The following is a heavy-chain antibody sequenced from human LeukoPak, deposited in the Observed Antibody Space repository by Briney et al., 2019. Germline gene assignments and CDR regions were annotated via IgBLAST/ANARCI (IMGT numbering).Heavy chain of an antibody. CDR3: ARGYSSSWAGDQLDY. J-gene: IGHJ4*02. CDR2: INHSGST. CDR1: GGSFSGYY. Sequence: SETLSLTCAVHGGSFSGYYWSWIRQPPGKGLEWIGEINHSGSTNYNPSLKSRVTISVDTSKNQFSLKLSSVTAADTAVYYCARGYSSSWAGDQLDYWGQGTLVTVSS. V-gene: IGHV4-34*01. D-gene: IGHD6-13*01.